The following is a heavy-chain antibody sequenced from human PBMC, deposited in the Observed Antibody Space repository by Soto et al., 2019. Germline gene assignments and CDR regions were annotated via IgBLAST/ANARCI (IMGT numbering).Heavy chain of an antibody. Sequence: GESLKISCMGSGYTFSIYWINWVRQTPGKGLEWMGRFDPSDSYTNYSPSFQGHVTFSVDKSISAAYLQWSSLKASDTAIYYCARRKRGGSIVIVPASIRGYSFGMDVWGQGTTVTVSS. CDR3: ARRKRGGSIVIVPASIRGYSFGMDV. J-gene: IGHJ6*02. CDR2: FDPSDSYT. D-gene: IGHD2-2*02. V-gene: IGHV5-10-1*01. CDR1: GYTFSIYW.